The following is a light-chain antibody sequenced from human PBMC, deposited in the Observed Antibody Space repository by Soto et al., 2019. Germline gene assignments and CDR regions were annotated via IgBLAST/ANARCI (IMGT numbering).Light chain of an antibody. Sequence: QSVLTQPPSASGTPGQRVTISCSGSSSNIGSNTVNWYQQLPGTAPKLLIYSNNQRPSEVPARFSGSKSGTSASLAISGLQSEDEADYYCAAWDDSLNAVVFGGGTKVTVL. CDR1: SSNIGSNT. J-gene: IGLJ2*01. CDR2: SNN. V-gene: IGLV1-44*01. CDR3: AAWDDSLNAVV.